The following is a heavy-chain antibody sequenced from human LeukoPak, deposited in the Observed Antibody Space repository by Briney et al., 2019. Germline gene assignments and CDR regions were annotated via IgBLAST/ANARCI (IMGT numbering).Heavy chain of an antibody. J-gene: IGHJ4*02. Sequence: GGSMRLSCAASGFTYDDYAMHWVRQAPGKGLEWVSGISWNSGSIGYADSVKGRFTIYRDNAKNSLYLQMNSLRPEDMALYYCAKDTGYDWGTHPFDYWGQGTLVTVSS. CDR2: ISWNSGSI. CDR3: AKDTGYDWGTHPFDY. CDR1: GFTYDDYA. D-gene: IGHD5-12*01. V-gene: IGHV3-9*03.